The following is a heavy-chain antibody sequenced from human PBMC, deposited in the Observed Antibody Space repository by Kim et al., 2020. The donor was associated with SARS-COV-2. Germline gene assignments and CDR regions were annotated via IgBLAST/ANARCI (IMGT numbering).Heavy chain of an antibody. CDR2: IIPILGIA. D-gene: IGHD6-13*01. J-gene: IGHJ6*02. Sequence: SVKVSCKASGGTFSSYAISWVRQAPGQGLEWMGRIIPILGIANYAQKFQGRVTITADKSTSTAYMELSSLRSEDTAVYYCARKQGQLVEDDYYYYGMDVWGQGTTVTVSS. V-gene: IGHV1-69*04. CDR1: GGTFSSYA. CDR3: ARKQGQLVEDDYYYYGMDV.